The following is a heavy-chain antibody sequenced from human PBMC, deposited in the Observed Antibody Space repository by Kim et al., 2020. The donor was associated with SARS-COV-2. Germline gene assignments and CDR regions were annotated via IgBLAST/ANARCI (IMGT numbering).Heavy chain of an antibody. V-gene: IGHV3-53*01. D-gene: IGHD6-19*01. CDR2: GSNT. Sequence: GSNTYYTDSVKGRFTISRDNSKNTLYLQMNSLRAEDTAVYYCARGSSRLDYWGQGTLVTVSS. J-gene: IGHJ4*02. CDR3: ARGSSRLDY.